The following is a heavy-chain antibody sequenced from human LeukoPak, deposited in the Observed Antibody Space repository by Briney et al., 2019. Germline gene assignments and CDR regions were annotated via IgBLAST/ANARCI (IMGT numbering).Heavy chain of an antibody. CDR1: GYTLTELS. Sequence: ASVKVSCKVSGYTLTELSMHWVRQAPGKGLEWVGGFDPEDGETIYAQKFQGRVTVTEDTSTDTAYMELSSLRSEDTAVYYCATAPSGSYVDYWGQGTLVTVSS. V-gene: IGHV1-24*01. CDR2: FDPEDGET. CDR3: ATAPSGSYVDY. D-gene: IGHD1-26*01. J-gene: IGHJ4*02.